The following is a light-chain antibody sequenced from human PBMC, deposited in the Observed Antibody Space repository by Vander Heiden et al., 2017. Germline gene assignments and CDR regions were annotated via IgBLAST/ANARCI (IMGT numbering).Light chain of an antibody. Sequence: SYELTQPPSVSVSPGQTPSITCSGDKLGDKYACWYQQKPGQSPVLVIYQDSKRPSGIPERFSGSNSGNTATLTISGTQAMDEADYYCQAWDSSTAGWVFGGGTKLTVL. CDR2: QDS. V-gene: IGLV3-1*01. CDR1: KLGDKY. CDR3: QAWDSSTAGWV. J-gene: IGLJ3*02.